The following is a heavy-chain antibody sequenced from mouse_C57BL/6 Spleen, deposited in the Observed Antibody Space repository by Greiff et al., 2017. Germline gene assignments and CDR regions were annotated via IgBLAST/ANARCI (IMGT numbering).Heavy chain of an antibody. CDR1: GYTFTDYN. D-gene: IGHD2-3*01. V-gene: IGHV1-22*01. CDR2: INPNNGGT. CDR3: ARIYDGYYAAMDY. Sequence: VQLQQSGPELVKPGASVKMSCKASGYTFTDYNMHWVKQSHGKSLEWIGYINPNNGGTSYNQKFKGKATLTVNKSSSTAYMELRSLTSEDSAVYYCARIYDGYYAAMDYWGQGTSVTVSS. J-gene: IGHJ4*01.